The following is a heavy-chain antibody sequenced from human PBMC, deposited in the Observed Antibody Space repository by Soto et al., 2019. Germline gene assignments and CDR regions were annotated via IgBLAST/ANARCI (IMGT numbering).Heavy chain of an antibody. D-gene: IGHD6-19*01. CDR1: GGTFSSYA. Sequence: SVKVSCKASGGTFSSYAISWVRQAPGQGLEWMGGIIPIFGTANYAQKFQGRVTITADESTSTAYMELSSLRSEDTAVYYCARDLSGSGWSYYWGQGTLVTASS. V-gene: IGHV1-69*13. CDR2: IIPIFGTA. J-gene: IGHJ4*02. CDR3: ARDLSGSGWSYY.